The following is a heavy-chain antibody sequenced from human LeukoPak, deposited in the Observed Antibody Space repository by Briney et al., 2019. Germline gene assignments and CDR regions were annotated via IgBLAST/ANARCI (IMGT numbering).Heavy chain of an antibody. CDR2: IIPIFGTA. J-gene: IGHJ4*02. CDR1: GGTFSSYA. V-gene: IGHV1-69*05. Sequence: ASVNVSCKASGGTFSSYAISWVRQAPGQGLEWMGRIIPIFGTANYAQKFQGRVTITTDESTSTAYMELSSLRSEDTAVYYCARDRANDYYDSSGDWGQGTLVTVSS. D-gene: IGHD3-22*01. CDR3: ARDRANDYYDSSGD.